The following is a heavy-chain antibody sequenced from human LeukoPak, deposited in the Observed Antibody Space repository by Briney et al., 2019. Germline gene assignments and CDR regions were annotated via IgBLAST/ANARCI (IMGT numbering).Heavy chain of an antibody. CDR1: GFTFSSYA. D-gene: IGHD3-22*01. J-gene: IGHJ4*02. CDR3: ARGAYYYDSTPVDY. CDR2: ISYDGSNK. V-gene: IGHV3-30-3*01. Sequence: PGGSLRLSCAASGFTFSSYAMHWVRQAPGKGLEWVAVISYDGSNKYYADSVKGRFTISRDNSKNTLYLQMNSLRAEDTAVYYCARGAYYYDSTPVDYWGQGTLVTVSS.